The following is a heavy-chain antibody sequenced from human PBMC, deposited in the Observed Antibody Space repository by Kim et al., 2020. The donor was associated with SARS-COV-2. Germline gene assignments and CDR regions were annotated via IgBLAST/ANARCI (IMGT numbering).Heavy chain of an antibody. CDR3: ARRESYDILTGSAFDI. J-gene: IGHJ3*02. Sequence: SLKTLVTISVDPSKNQFSLKLSSVTAADTAVYYCARRESYDILTGSAFDIWGQGTMVTVSS. D-gene: IGHD3-9*01. V-gene: IGHV4-39*01.